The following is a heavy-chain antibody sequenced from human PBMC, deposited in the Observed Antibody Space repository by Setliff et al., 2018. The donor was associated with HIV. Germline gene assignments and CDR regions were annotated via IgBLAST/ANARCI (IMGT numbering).Heavy chain of an antibody. D-gene: IGHD5-12*01. CDR1: GDSMISRPYY. Sequence: SETLSLTCTVSGDSMISRPYYWGWIRQSPGKGLEWIGNIFYSGSIYSNPSLKSRINLSIDTSKNQFSPKLTSVTAADTAVYYCARDHSGYDPDAFDIWGQGTMVTVSS. CDR3: ARDHSGYDPDAFDI. CDR2: IFYSGSI. J-gene: IGHJ3*02. V-gene: IGHV4-39*02.